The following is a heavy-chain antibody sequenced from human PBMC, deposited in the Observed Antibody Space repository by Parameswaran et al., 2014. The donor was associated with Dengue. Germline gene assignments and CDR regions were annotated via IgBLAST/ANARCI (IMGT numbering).Heavy chain of an antibody. J-gene: IGHJ4*02. CDR3: VRSHGVY. D-gene: IGHD3-10*01. V-gene: IGHV4-59*01. CDR2: ICHIGGT. CDR1: GGSITDYC. Sequence: SCTASGGSITDYCWGWIRQPPGKGLEWIGYICHIGGTKYNPSLSSRVTISIDTSKNQFSLNLISVTAADTAIYYCVRSHGVYWGQGTLVTVSS.